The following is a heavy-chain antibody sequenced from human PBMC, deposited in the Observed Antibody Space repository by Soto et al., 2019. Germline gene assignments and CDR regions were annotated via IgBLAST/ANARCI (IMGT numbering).Heavy chain of an antibody. J-gene: IGHJ3*01. D-gene: IGHD3-10*01. CDR2: LNPISGVT. Sequence: ASVKVSCKASRYIFTGYQIHWVRQAPGQGLEWMGWLNPISGVTKYAQKIQDRVTMTRDTSISTAYMELRSLRSDDTAVYHCAREPMFRGVTSPLDLWGQGTMVTVSS. CDR1: RYIFTGYQ. CDR3: AREPMFRGVTSPLDL. V-gene: IGHV1-2*02.